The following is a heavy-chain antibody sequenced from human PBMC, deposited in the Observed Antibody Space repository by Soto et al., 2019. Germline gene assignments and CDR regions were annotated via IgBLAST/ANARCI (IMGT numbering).Heavy chain of an antibody. CDR2: INPSGST. J-gene: IGHJ6*02. D-gene: IGHD5-12*01. CDR3: ARCTGFTHPREEIDGYNSHDYYYGMDV. V-gene: IGHV4-34*01. CDR1: GGSLSVYY. Sequence: QVQLQQRGAGLLKPSETLSLTCVVSGGSLSVYYWSCIRQTPGNGLEWVGEINPSGSTNYNPSLKSRVAVPVGAPGNYFSGELSSVAGEHTAVYYCARCTGFTHPREEIDGYNSHDYYYGMDVWGQGTTVTVS.